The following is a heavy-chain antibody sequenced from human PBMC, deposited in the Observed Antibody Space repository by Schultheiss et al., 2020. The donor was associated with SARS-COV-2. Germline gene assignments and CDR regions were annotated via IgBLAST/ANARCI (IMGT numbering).Heavy chain of an antibody. CDR2: ITYDGNHQ. CDR3: ATNYDILTGYSY. D-gene: IGHD3-9*01. CDR1: GFTFRSYG. V-gene: IGHV3-30*03. Sequence: GGSLRLSCAASGFTFRSYGIHWVRQAPGKGLEWVAVITYDGNHQWYADSVKGRFTISRDNSKNTVDLQMDSLRPGDTAVYYCATNYDILTGYSYWGQGTLVTVSS. J-gene: IGHJ4*02.